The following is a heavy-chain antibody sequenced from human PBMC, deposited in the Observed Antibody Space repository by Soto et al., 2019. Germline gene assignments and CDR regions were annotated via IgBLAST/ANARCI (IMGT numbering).Heavy chain of an antibody. Sequence: QLQLQESGSVLVKPSQTLSLTCAVSGGSISSGGYSWSWIRQPPGKGLEWIGYIYASGSTYYNPSLKSRGTITVDKSKNQFSLKLSSVTAADTAVYYCARGMITVTTLDYWGQGTLVTVSS. CDR1: GGSISSGGYS. D-gene: IGHD4-17*01. CDR2: IYASGST. V-gene: IGHV4-30-2*01. J-gene: IGHJ4*02. CDR3: ARGMITVTTLDY.